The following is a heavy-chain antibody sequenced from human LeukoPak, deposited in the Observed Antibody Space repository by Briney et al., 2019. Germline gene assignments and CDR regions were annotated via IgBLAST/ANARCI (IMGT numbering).Heavy chain of an antibody. CDR3: ATPSSSSWYGFDP. CDR2: INPNSGGT. D-gene: IGHD6-13*01. Sequence: GASVKVSCKASGYTFTGYYMHWVRQAPGQGLEWMGRINPNSGGTNYAQKFQGRVTMTRDTSISTAYMELSKLTSADTAVYRCATPSSSSWYGFDPWGQGTLVTVSS. J-gene: IGHJ5*02. V-gene: IGHV1-2*06. CDR1: GYTFTGYY.